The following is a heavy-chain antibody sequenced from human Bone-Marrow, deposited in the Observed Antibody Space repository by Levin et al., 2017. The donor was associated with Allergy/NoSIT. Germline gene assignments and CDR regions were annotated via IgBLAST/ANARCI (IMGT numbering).Heavy chain of an antibody. D-gene: IGHD2-2*01. CDR3: ARVISSTCPRCRFFDP. V-gene: IGHV4-38-2*01. CDR2: IYHSGTT. Sequence: SQTLSLTCAVSGFSLSSAYYWGWIRQPPGKVLEWIGYIYHSGTTSYNPSLQSRVTMSMDTSMNQFALKLNSVTAADTAVYYCARVISSTCPRCRFFDPWGQGILVTVSS. J-gene: IGHJ5*02. CDR1: GFSLSSAYY.